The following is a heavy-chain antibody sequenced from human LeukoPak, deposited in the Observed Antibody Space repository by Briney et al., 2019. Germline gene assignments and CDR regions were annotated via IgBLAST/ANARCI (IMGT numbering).Heavy chain of an antibody. Sequence: GGSLRLSCAASGFTFSSYGKHWVRQAPGKGLEWVAVIWYDGSNKYYADSVKGRFTISRDNSKNTPYLQMNSLRAEDTAVYYCAKDLPPYDSSGFFDYWGQGTLVTVSS. V-gene: IGHV3-33*06. J-gene: IGHJ4*02. CDR2: IWYDGSNK. CDR1: GFTFSSYG. D-gene: IGHD3-22*01. CDR3: AKDLPPYDSSGFFDY.